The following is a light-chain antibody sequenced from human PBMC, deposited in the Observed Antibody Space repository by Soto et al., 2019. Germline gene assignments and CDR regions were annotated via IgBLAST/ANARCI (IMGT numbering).Light chain of an antibody. Sequence: DIQMTQSPSTLSASVGDRVTLTCRASQSINNRLVWYQQKPGIAPKLLIYKASSLESGVPSRFSGSGSETEFNFTISSLQPDDFATYYCQQYNTYPWTFGHGTKVEIK. V-gene: IGKV1-5*03. CDR3: QQYNTYPWT. J-gene: IGKJ1*01. CDR1: QSINNR. CDR2: KAS.